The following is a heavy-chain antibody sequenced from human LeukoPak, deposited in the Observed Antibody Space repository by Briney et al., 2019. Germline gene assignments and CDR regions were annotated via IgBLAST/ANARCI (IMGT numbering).Heavy chain of an antibody. CDR1: GDSISSGAYS. D-gene: IGHD6-19*01. V-gene: IGHV4-30-2*01. Sequence: SETLSLTCAVSGDSISSGAYSWSWLRQTPGRGLEWIGYIYRSGSTYYNPSRKSRVALSLDRSQNQFSLSVSSVTAADTAVYYCARRALAGYWFDPWGQGTLVTVSS. J-gene: IGHJ5*02. CDR3: ARRALAGYWFDP. CDR2: IYRSGST.